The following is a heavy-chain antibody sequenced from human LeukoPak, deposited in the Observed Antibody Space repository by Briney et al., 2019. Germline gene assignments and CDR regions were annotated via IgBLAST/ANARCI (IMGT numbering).Heavy chain of an antibody. V-gene: IGHV4-39*07. CDR1: GVSISSSSYY. CDR3: ARVRCSGGSCPYYYYYYYRDV. J-gene: IGHJ6*03. CDR2: IHYSGST. D-gene: IGHD2-15*01. Sequence: SETLSLTCTVSGVSISSSSYYWAWIRQPPGRGLEWIGSIHYSGSTYYHPSLQSRVTISIDTSKNQFSLKLRFVTAADTAVYYCARVRCSGGSCPYYYYYYYRDVWGKGTTVTVSS.